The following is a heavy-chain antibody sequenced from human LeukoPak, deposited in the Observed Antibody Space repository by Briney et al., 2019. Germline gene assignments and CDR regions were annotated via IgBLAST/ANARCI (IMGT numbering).Heavy chain of an antibody. D-gene: IGHD3-22*01. CDR3: ARVDDSSGYGWFDP. Sequence: SETLSLTCAVYGGSFSGYYWSWIRQPPGKGLEWIGEINHSGSTNYNPSLKSRVTISVDTSKNQFPLKLSSVTAADTAVYYCARVDDSSGYGWFDPWGQGTLVTVSS. V-gene: IGHV4-34*01. CDR1: GGSFSGYY. CDR2: INHSGST. J-gene: IGHJ5*02.